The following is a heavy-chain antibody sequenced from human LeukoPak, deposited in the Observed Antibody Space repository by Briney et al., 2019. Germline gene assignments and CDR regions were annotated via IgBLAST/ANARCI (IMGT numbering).Heavy chain of an antibody. CDR3: AKPSGDYDYFDY. D-gene: IGHD4-17*01. Sequence: GGSLRLSCAASGFTFSSYAMDWIRQTPGKGLEWVSGITTSDSTYYADSVKGRFTISRDNSKNTLFLQINSLTVKDTAVYYCAKPSGDYDYFDYWGQGALVTVPS. CDR1: GFTFSSYA. CDR2: ITTSDST. J-gene: IGHJ4*02. V-gene: IGHV3-23*01.